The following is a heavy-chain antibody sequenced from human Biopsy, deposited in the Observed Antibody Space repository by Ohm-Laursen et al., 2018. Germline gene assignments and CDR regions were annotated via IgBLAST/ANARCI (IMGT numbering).Heavy chain of an antibody. Sequence: SDTLSLTCTLSGDSITRSYWSWIRQSPGKGLEWIGHVFDRGTTNYNPSVRSRVTMSEDTSKKNFSLKMTSVTAADTAIYYCAHGSGSYYKWDFWGRGSLVTVSS. J-gene: IGHJ4*02. CDR1: GDSITRSY. V-gene: IGHV4-59*08. D-gene: IGHD3-10*01. CDR3: AHGSGSYYKWDF. CDR2: VFDRGTT.